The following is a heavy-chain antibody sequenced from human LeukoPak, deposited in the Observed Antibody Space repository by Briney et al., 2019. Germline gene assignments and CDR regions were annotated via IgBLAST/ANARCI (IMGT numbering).Heavy chain of an antibody. D-gene: IGHD7-27*01. CDR1: GGSISSSTYY. Sequence: SETLSLTCSVSGGSISSSTYYWGWIRQPPGKGLEWIGSVYYNGSTYYTPSLKSRVTISVDTSKSQFSLKLSSVTAADTAVYYCASRKLGNDYWGQGTLVTVSS. CDR2: VYYNGST. CDR3: ASRKLGNDY. V-gene: IGHV4-39*01. J-gene: IGHJ4*02.